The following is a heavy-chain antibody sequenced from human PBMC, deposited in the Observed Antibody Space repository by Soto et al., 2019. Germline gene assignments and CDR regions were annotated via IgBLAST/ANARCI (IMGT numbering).Heavy chain of an antibody. V-gene: IGHV4-31*03. D-gene: IGHD3-10*01. CDR1: GDTISIGGHY. CDR2: IYDSGTT. J-gene: IGHJ5*02. CDR3: ARTVNRGDFDDL. Sequence: SETLSLTCTVSGDTISIGGHYWSWIRQLPGKGLEFVGYIYDSGTTYYNPSLNSRVSISLDTSKNQLSLTLTSVTAADTAVYYCARTVNRGDFDDLWGQGTRVTFSS.